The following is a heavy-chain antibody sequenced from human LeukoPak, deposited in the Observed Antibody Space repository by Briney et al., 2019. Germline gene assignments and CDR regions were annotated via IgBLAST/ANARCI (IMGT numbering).Heavy chain of an antibody. D-gene: IGHD3-10*01. CDR3: ARDDQSSGGFVDY. CDR1: GFTFSTYS. J-gene: IGHJ4*02. V-gene: IGHV3-48*01. Sequence: PGGSLRLSCAASGFTFSTYSMTWVRQAPGKGLEWVSYISSSSSTIYYADSVKGRFTISRDNAKNSLYLQMNSLRAEDTAVYYCARDDQSSGGFVDYWGQGTLVTVSS. CDR2: ISSSSSTI.